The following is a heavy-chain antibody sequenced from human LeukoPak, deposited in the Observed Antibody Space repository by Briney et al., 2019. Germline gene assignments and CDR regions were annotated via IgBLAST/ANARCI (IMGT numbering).Heavy chain of an antibody. J-gene: IGHJ4*02. D-gene: IGHD2-2*02. Sequence: GGSLRLSCAASGFTFSSYGMHWVRQAPGKGLEWVAFIRYDGSNKYYADSVKGRFTISRDNSKNTLYLQMNSLRAEDTAVYYCAKTGVNCSSTSCYSEGYFDYGGQGTLVTVSS. V-gene: IGHV3-30*02. CDR3: AKTGVNCSSTSCYSEGYFDY. CDR1: GFTFSSYG. CDR2: IRYDGSNK.